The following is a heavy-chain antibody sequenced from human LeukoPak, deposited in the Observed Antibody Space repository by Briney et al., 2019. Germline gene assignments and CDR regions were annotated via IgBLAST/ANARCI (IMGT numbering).Heavy chain of an antibody. Sequence: SETLSLTCTVSGGSISSSSYYWGWIRQPPGKGLEWIGSIYYSGSTYYNPSLKSRVTISVDTSKNQFSLKLSSVTAADTAVYYCARTPGYYYDSSGYYSNPFDYWGQGTLVTVSS. V-gene: IGHV4-39*01. D-gene: IGHD3-22*01. CDR1: GGSISSSSYY. CDR3: ARTPGYYYDSSGYYSNPFDY. J-gene: IGHJ4*02. CDR2: IYYSGST.